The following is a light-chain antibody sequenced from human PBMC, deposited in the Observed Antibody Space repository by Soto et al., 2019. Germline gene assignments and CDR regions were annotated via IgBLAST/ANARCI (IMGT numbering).Light chain of an antibody. Sequence: QSVLTQPASVSGSPGQSITISCTGTSSDVGGYNYVSWYQQHPGKAPKLMIYEVSNRPSGVSNRFSGSKSGNTASLTISGLQAEDEADYYCSSYTSSSVVFCGGTKLTVL. CDR3: SSYTSSSVV. CDR1: SSDVGGYNY. V-gene: IGLV2-14*01. J-gene: IGLJ2*01. CDR2: EVS.